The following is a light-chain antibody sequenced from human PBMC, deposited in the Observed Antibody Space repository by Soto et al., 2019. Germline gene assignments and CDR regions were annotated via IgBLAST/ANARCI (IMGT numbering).Light chain of an antibody. CDR3: KQRNNWPKT. CDR1: QSISSY. V-gene: IGKV3-11*01. Sequence: EIVLTQSPAALSSYARYRVKMPFRSSQSISSYLAWYQQKPGKAPRLLIYDASNMATGIPSRFSGSGSGTDFTLTISSLETEDFEVYYCKQRNNWPKTFGEGTKVDIK. J-gene: IGKJ1*01. CDR2: DAS.